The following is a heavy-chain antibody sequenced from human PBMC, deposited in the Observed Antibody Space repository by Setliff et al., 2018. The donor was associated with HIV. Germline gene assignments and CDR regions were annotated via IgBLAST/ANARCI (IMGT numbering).Heavy chain of an antibody. CDR3: ARGRNYGSPYSYYMDV. CDR2: IYYSGST. D-gene: IGHD3-10*01. V-gene: IGHV4-59*12. Sequence: KTSETLSLTCTVSGVSISSYYWSWIRQPPGKGLEWIGYIYYSGSTNYNPSLKSRITMSADPSKNQFSLKVRSVIAADTALYYCARGRNYGSPYSYYMDVWATGTTVTVSS. J-gene: IGHJ6*03. CDR1: GVSISSYY.